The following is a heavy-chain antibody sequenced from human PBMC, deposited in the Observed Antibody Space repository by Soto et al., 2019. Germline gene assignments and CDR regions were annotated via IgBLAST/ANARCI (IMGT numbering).Heavy chain of an antibody. J-gene: IGHJ4*02. CDR2: IASDGRDK. CDR1: GFAFSRYA. D-gene: IGHD3-3*02. V-gene: IGHV3-30-3*01. Sequence: GGSLRLSCAASGFAFSRYAMHWVRQTPGKGLDWVAVIASDGRDKHLADSVKGRFTISRDNYQNTLYLQMDGLRPEDTAVYYCARDIHFVADYYFDFWGQGTQVTVSS. CDR3: ARDIHFVADYYFDF.